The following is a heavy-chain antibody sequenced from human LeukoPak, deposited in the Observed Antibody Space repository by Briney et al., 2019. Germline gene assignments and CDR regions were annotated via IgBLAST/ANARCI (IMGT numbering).Heavy chain of an antibody. CDR3: ARADSGGWYVDY. V-gene: IGHV3-48*03. D-gene: IGHD6-19*01. CDR1: GFTFSSYE. CDR2: ISSSGSTI. J-gene: IGHJ4*02. Sequence: GGSLRLSCAASGFTFSSYEMNWVRQAPGKGLEWVSYISSSGSTIYYADSVKGRFTISRDSAKNSLYLQMNSLRAEDTAVYYCARADSGGWYVDYWGQGTLVTVSS.